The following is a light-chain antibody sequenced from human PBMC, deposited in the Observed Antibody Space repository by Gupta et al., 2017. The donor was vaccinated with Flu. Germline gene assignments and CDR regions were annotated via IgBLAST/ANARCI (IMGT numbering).Light chain of an antibody. V-gene: IGKV3-11*01. Sequence: EIVLTQSPATVSLSPGERVTLSCRASQSVSSHLAWYQQKPGRAPRLLIYDASKRATGIPARFSGSGSGTGYTLTISGLEPEDLAVYYCQQRVIWPLTFGGGTKVEIK. CDR3: QQRVIWPLT. CDR1: QSVSSH. CDR2: DAS. J-gene: IGKJ4*01.